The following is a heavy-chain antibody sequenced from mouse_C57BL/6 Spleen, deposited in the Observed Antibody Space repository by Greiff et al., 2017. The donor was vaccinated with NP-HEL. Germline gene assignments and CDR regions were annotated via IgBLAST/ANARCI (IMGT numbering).Heavy chain of an antibody. D-gene: IGHD3-3*01. J-gene: IGHJ1*03. Sequence: QVQLQQPGAELVKPGASVKLSCKASGYTFTSYWMHWVKQRPGQGPEWIGMIHPNSGSTNYNAKFKSKATLTVDKSSSTAYMQLSSLTSEDSAVYYCAREGLLWYFDVWGTGTTVTVSS. V-gene: IGHV1-64*01. CDR2: IHPNSGST. CDR1: GYTFTSYW. CDR3: AREGLLWYFDV.